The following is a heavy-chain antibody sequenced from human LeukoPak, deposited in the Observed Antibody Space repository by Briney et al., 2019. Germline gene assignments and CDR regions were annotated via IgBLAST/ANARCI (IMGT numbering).Heavy chain of an antibody. Sequence: PGGSLRLSCAASGFTFSSYAMSWVRQAPGKGLEWVSAISGSGGSTYYADSMRGRFTISRDNSKNTLYLQMNSLRAEDTAVCYCAKVEVTMVRGVIINEYYFDYWGQGTLVTVSS. CDR3: AKVEVTMVRGVIINEYYFDY. J-gene: IGHJ4*02. V-gene: IGHV3-23*01. CDR2: ISGSGGST. D-gene: IGHD3-10*01. CDR1: GFTFSSYA.